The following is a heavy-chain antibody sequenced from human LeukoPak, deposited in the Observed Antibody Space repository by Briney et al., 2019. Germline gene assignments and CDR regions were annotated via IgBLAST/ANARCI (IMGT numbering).Heavy chain of an antibody. J-gene: IGHJ5*02. D-gene: IGHD3-10*01. CDR1: GFTVSSNY. CDR2: IYSGGST. CDR3: ARVLWFGELSHWFDP. Sequence: GGSLRLSCAASGFTVSSNYMSWVRQAPGKGLEWVSVIYSGGSTYYADSVKGRFTISRDNSKNTLYLQMNSLRAEDTAVYYCARVLWFGELSHWFDPWGQGTLVTVSS. V-gene: IGHV3-53*01.